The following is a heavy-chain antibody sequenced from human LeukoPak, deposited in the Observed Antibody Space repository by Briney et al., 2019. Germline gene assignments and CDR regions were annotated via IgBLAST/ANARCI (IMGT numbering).Heavy chain of an antibody. J-gene: IGHJ4*02. CDR3: ARDMHDYGDYGAFDY. CDR2: ISYDGSNK. V-gene: IGHV3-30*03. D-gene: IGHD4-17*01. CDR1: GFTFSSYG. Sequence: PGGSLRLSCAASGFTFSSYGMHWVRQAPGKGLEWVAVISYDGSNKYYADSVKGRFTISRDNSKNTLYLQMNSLRAEDTAVYYCARDMHDYGDYGAFDYWGQGTLVTVSS.